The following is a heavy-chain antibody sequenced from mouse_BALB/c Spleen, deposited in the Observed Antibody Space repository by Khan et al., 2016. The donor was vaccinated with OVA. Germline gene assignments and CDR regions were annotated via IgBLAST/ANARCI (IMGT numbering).Heavy chain of an antibody. CDR2: IYPGSGYT. D-gene: IGHD3-2*02. V-gene: IGHV1-77*01. CDR3: ARAGYGGFAH. CDR1: GYTFTDFL. J-gene: IGHJ3*01. Sequence: QVRLQQSGPELVKPGASVKMSCKASGYTFTDFLISWLKQRPGQGLEWIGEIYPGSGYTYYNEKFKGKATLTSDKSSNTAYMQLSSLASEDSAVYFCARAGYGGFAHWGQGTLVTVSA.